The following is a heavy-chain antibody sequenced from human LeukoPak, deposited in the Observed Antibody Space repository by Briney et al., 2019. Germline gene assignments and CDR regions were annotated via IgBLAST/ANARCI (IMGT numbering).Heavy chain of an antibody. CDR1: GYTFTSYG. D-gene: IGHD2-21*02. Sequence: GASVKVSCKASGYTFTSYGISWVRQAPGQGLEWMGWISAYNGNTNYAQKLQGRVTMTTDTPTSTAYMELRSLRSDDTAVYYCARAVVTAQLDWFDPWGQGTLVTVSS. V-gene: IGHV1-18*01. CDR2: ISAYNGNT. CDR3: ARAVVTAQLDWFDP. J-gene: IGHJ5*02.